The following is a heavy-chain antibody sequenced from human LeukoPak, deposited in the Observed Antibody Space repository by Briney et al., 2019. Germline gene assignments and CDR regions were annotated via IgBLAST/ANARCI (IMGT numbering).Heavy chain of an antibody. CDR3: ARNSGSNGLFDY. J-gene: IGHJ4*02. D-gene: IGHD1-26*01. Sequence: PGGSLRLSCAASGFTFSSYGMHWVRQAPGKGLEWEAVISYDGSNKYYTDSVKGRFTISRDNSKNTLYLQMNSLRAEDTAVYYCARNSGSNGLFDYWGQGTLVTVSS. V-gene: IGHV3-30*03. CDR2: ISYDGSNK. CDR1: GFTFSSYG.